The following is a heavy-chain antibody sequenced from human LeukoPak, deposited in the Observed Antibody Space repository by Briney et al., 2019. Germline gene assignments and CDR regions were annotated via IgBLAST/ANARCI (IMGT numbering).Heavy chain of an antibody. V-gene: IGHV3-21*01. CDR3: ARTGAHGAFDI. D-gene: IGHD1-14*01. CDR1: GFTFSSYS. J-gene: IGHJ3*02. CDR2: ISISSSYI. Sequence: GGSLRLSCAASGFTFSSYSMNWVRQAPGKGLEWVSSISISSSYIYYADSVKGRFTITRDNAKNSLYLQMNSLRAEDTAVYYCARTGAHGAFDIWGQGTMVTVSS.